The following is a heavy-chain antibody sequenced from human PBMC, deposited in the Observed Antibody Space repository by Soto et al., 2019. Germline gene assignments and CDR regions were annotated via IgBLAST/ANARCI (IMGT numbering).Heavy chain of an antibody. V-gene: IGHV3-23*01. CDR3: AKAGQWLVDFDY. CDR1: GFTFSSYA. J-gene: IGHJ4*02. Sequence: EVQLLESGGGLVQPGGSLRLSCAASGFTFSSYAMSWVRQAPGKGLEWVSAISGSGGSTYYADSVKGRFTISRDNSKNTLYLQMNSLRVEDTALYYCAKAGQWLVDFDYWGQGTLVTVSS. D-gene: IGHD6-19*01. CDR2: ISGSGGST.